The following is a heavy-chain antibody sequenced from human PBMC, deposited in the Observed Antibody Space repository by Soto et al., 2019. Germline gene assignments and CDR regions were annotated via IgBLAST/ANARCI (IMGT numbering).Heavy chain of an antibody. D-gene: IGHD4-4*01. CDR2: IVADNGDT. Sequence: QVQLVQSGAEVQNPGASLKVSCKASGYRFTDYGIHWVRQVPGQTLEWMGWIVADNGDTKYSQKFQGRVTFTRYTSATTAYMELSRLRYEDTAVYDCARGSNPFHYWGQGAPVTVSS. J-gene: IGHJ4*02. CDR3: ARGSNPFHY. V-gene: IGHV1-3*01. CDR1: GYRFTDYG.